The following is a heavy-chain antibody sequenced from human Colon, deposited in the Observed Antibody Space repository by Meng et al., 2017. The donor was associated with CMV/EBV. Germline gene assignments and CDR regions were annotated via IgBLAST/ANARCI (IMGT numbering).Heavy chain of an antibody. CDR2: VYDSGST. J-gene: IGHJ4*02. CDR1: GGYVRSANW. Sequence: SLTCVVSGGYVRSANWWAWVRQAPGKGLEWIGQVYDSGSTNYNPSLKSRVTMSVDKSKNQFSLNLTFVTAADTAVYYCARANRVRMDQWGQGALVTVSS. CDR3: ARANRVRMDQ. V-gene: IGHV4-4*02. D-gene: IGHD2-15*01.